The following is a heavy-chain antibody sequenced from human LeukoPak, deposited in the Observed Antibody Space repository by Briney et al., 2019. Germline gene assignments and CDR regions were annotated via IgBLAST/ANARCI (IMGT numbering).Heavy chain of an antibody. Sequence: SETLSLTCTVSGGPFSSSSYYWCWIRQPPGKGLEWIGSIYYSGSTYYNPSRKRRVTISVDTSKNQFSLKLSSVTPADTAVYYCAVPAAMFVRNFDYWGQGTLVTVSS. D-gene: IGHD2-2*01. J-gene: IGHJ4*02. CDR3: AVPAAMFVRNFDY. CDR1: GGPFSSSSYY. CDR2: IYYSGST. V-gene: IGHV4-39*01.